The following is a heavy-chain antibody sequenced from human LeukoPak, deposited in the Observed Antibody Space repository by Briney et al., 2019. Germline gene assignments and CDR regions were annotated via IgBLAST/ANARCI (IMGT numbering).Heavy chain of an antibody. J-gene: IGHJ4*02. CDR2: ISTYTGYS. D-gene: IGHD6-19*01. CDR1: GYTFTSSG. CDR3: AKNISGGYSDY. Sequence: GASVKVSCKASGYTFTSSGISWVRQAPGQGLEWMGWISTYTGYSKYAQNLQGRVTMTADTSTSTAYMDLSSLRSDDTAMYYCAKNISGGYSDYWGQGTLVTVSS. V-gene: IGHV1-18*01.